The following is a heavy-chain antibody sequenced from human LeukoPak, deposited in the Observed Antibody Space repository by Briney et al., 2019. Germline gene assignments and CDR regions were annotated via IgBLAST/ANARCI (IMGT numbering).Heavy chain of an antibody. V-gene: IGHV4-38-2*02. J-gene: IGHJ4*02. D-gene: IGHD3-22*01. CDR1: GYSISSGYY. CDR3: ARSGARREMDQHDYYYDSSGYLLPFDY. CDR2: IYHSGST. Sequence: SETLSLTCTVSGYSISSGYYWGWIRQPPGKGLEWIGSIYHSGSTYYNPSLKSRVTISVDTSKNQFSLKLSSVTAADTAVYYCARSGARREMDQHDYYYDSSGYLLPFDYWGQGTLVTVSS.